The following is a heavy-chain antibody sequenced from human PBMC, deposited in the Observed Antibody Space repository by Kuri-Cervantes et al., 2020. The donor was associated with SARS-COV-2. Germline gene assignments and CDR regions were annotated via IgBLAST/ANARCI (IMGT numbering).Heavy chain of an antibody. Sequence: GGSLRLSCAASGFTVSRNYMSWVRQAPGKGLEWVSVIYSGGSTYYADSVKGRFTISRDNSKKTLYLQMNSLRAEDTAVYYCARWGGSSGSNCYFDLWGRGTLVTVSS. D-gene: IGHD3-22*01. CDR2: IYSGGST. V-gene: IGHV3-53*01. J-gene: IGHJ2*01. CDR1: GFTVSRNY. CDR3: ARWGGSSGSNCYFDL.